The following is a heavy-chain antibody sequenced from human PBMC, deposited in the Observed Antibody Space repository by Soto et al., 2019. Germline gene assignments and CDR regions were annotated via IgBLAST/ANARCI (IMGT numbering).Heavy chain of an antibody. V-gene: IGHV4-39*07. Sequence: PSETLSLTCTVSGGSISSSSYYWGWIRQPPGKGLEWIGSIYYSGSTYYNPSLKSRVTISVDTSKNQFSLKLSSVTAADTAVYYCASSPCSGGSCYENGWFDPWGQGTLVTVSS. J-gene: IGHJ5*02. CDR2: IYYSGST. CDR1: GGSISSSSYY. CDR3: ASSPCSGGSCYENGWFDP. D-gene: IGHD2-15*01.